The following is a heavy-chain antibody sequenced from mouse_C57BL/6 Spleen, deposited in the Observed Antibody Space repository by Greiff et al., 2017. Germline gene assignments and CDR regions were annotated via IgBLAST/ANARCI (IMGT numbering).Heavy chain of an antibody. V-gene: IGHV3-6*01. CDR2: ISYAGSN. CDR1: GYSITSGYY. J-gene: IGHJ3*01. CDR3: ARGGYYDYDGSWFAY. Sequence: VQLQQSGPGLVKPSQSLSLTCSVTGYSITSGYYWNWIRQFPGNKLEWMGYISYAGSNNYNPSLKNRISITRDTSKNQFFLKLNSVTTEDTATYYCARGGYYDYDGSWFAYWGQGTLVTVSA. D-gene: IGHD2-4*01.